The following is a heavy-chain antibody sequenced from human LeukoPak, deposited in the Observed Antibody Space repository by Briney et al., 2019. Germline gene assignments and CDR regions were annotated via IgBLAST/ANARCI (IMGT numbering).Heavy chain of an antibody. Sequence: GGSLRLSCAASGFTFSDSAMHWVRQASGKGLEWIGRIRSKANGYATAYAASVKDRFTISRDDSKNAAYLQMNSPKTEDTAVYYCTRLSGDLTFDYWGQGTLVTVSS. V-gene: IGHV3-73*01. CDR2: IRSKANGYAT. CDR1: GFTFSDSA. J-gene: IGHJ4*02. CDR3: TRLSGDLTFDY. D-gene: IGHD6-25*01.